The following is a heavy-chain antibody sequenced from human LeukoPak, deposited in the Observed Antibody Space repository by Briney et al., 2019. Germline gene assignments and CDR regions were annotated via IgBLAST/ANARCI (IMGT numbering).Heavy chain of an antibody. D-gene: IGHD3-22*01. J-gene: IGHJ3*02. CDR2: IYYSGST. V-gene: IGHV4-59*08. CDR1: GGSISSYY. CDR3: ASFDRGEDAFDI. Sequence: SETLSLTCTVSGGSISSYYWSWIRQPPGKGLEWIGYIYYSGSTNYNPSLKSRVTISVDTSKNQFSLKLSSVTAADTAVCYCASFDRGEDAFDIWGQGTMVTVSS.